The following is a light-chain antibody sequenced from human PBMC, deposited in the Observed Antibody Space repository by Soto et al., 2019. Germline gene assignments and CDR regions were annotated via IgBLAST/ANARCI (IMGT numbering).Light chain of an antibody. J-gene: IGLJ1*01. CDR1: SSDVRRYNY. CDR2: DVS. V-gene: IGLV2-14*03. Sequence: QSVLAQPASVSGSRGQSITISCTATSSDVRRYNYVSWFQQHPGKVPKLIIYDVSNWPSGVSDRFSGSKSGNTASLTISGLQPEDEADYYCSSFTSSSTFVFGTGTKVTVL. CDR3: SSFTSSSTFV.